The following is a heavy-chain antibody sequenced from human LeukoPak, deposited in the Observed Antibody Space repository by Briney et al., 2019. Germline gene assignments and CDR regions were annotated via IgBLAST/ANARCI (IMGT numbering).Heavy chain of an antibody. CDR2: IYYRGST. D-gene: IGHD3-22*01. CDR3: ARHNLYDSSGLGGDY. Sequence: SETLSLTCTVSGGSISGYYWSWIRQPPGKGLEWIGYIYYRGSTNYNPSLKSRVTISVDTSKNQFSLKLSSVTAADTAVYYCARHNLYDSSGLGGDYWGQGTLVTVSS. J-gene: IGHJ4*02. CDR1: GGSISGYY. V-gene: IGHV4-59*08.